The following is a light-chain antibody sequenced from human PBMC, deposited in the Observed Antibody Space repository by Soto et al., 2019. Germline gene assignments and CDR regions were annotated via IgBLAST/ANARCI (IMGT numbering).Light chain of an antibody. CDR3: QQYSDGSWT. CDR1: QSLLYSVNKKNY. CDR2: WAS. Sequence: DIEMTQFPDSLAVSLGERATINCKSGQSLLYSVNKKNYLAWYQKKPGQPPKLLIYWASSRESGVPDRFSGSGSGTDFNLTISSLQAEDAAVYYCQQYSDGSWTIGQGTKVEIK. V-gene: IGKV4-1*01. J-gene: IGKJ1*01.